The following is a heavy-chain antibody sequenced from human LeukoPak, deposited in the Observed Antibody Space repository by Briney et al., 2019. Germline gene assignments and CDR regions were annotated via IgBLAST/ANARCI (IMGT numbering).Heavy chain of an antibody. CDR2: IYFTGST. Sequence: PSETLSLTCTVSGGSISSAGYYWSWIRQRPGTGPEWIGYIYFTGSTYYNPSLKSRLAISIDTSKNHFSLKLSSVTAADTAVYYCARAPLHVLRYFDRRNYFDYWGQGTLVTVSS. CDR3: ARAPLHVLRYFDRRNYFDY. D-gene: IGHD3-9*01. CDR1: GGSISSAGYY. V-gene: IGHV4-31*03. J-gene: IGHJ4*02.